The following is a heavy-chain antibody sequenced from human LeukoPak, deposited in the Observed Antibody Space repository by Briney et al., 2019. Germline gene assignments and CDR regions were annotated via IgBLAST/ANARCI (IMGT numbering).Heavy chain of an antibody. CDR3: ARGPY. CDR1: GGSISSYY. V-gene: IGHV4-4*07. CDR2: ISTSGTP. J-gene: IGHJ4*02. Sequence: SETLSLTCTVSGGSISSYYWNWIRQPAGKRLEWIGRISTSGTPNYNPSFRGRLTISIDTSKNQFSLNLRSVTAAETGIYYCARGPYWGQGTLVTVSS.